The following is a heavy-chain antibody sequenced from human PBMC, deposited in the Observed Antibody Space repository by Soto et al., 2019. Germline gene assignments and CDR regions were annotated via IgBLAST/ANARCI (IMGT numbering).Heavy chain of an antibody. CDR1: GGSFSGYY. CDR2: INHSGST. CDR3: ARVTAAAVGKLTGGFDP. Sequence: QVQLQQWGAGLLKPSETLSLTCAVYGGSFSGYYWSWIRQPPGKGLEWIGEINHSGSTNYNPSLKSRVTISVDTSKNPFSLKLSSVTAADTAVYYCARVTAAAVGKLTGGFDPWGQGTLVTVSS. J-gene: IGHJ5*02. V-gene: IGHV4-34*01. D-gene: IGHD6-13*01.